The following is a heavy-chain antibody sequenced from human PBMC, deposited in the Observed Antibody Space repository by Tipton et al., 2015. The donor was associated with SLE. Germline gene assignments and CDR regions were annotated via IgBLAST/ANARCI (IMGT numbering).Heavy chain of an antibody. CDR1: GGSISSGGYY. Sequence: TLSLTCTVSGGSISSGGYYWSWIRQPPGKGLEWIGYIYYSGSTNYNPSLKSRVTISVDTSKNQFSLKLSSVTAADTAVYYCAGTQYGSGSWIDYWGQGTLVTVSS. CDR3: AGTQYGSGSWIDY. D-gene: IGHD3-10*01. V-gene: IGHV4-61*08. J-gene: IGHJ4*02. CDR2: IYYSGST.